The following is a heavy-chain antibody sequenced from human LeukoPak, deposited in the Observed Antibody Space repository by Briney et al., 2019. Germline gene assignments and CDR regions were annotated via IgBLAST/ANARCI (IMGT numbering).Heavy chain of an antibody. CDR2: ISYSGNT. Sequence: SETLSLTCTVSDASITYNYWSWIRQPPGKGLEWLGYISYSGNTHYNPSLRSRVTISADTSTNQVSLSLTSVTAADTAVYYCARHPPGGSTGWHPLDAWGQGTLVTVSS. J-gene: IGHJ5*02. D-gene: IGHD6-19*01. CDR1: DASITYNY. CDR3: ARHPPGGSTGWHPLDA. V-gene: IGHV4-59*08.